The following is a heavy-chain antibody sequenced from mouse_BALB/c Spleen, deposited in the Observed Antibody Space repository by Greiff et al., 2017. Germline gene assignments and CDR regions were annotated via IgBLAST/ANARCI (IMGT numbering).Heavy chain of an antibody. V-gene: IGHV5-4*02. CDR3: ARRDGNYDAMDY. D-gene: IGHD2-1*01. CDR2: ISDGGSYT. J-gene: IGHJ4*01. CDR1: GFTFSDYY. Sequence: EVKVVESGGGLVKPGGSLKLSCAASGFTFSDYYMYWVRQTPEKRLEWVATISDGGSYTYYPDSVKGRFTISRDNAKNNLYLQMSSLKSEDTAMYYCARRDGNYDAMDYWGQGTSVTVSS.